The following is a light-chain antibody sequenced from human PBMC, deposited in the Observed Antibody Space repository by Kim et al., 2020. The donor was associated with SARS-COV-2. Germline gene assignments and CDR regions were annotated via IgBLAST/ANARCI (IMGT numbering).Light chain of an antibody. CDR2: DVT. V-gene: IGLV2-11*01. J-gene: IGLJ3*02. CDR3: CSYAASYTRV. Sequence: GKSVTISCTGTSSDVGGYNYVSWYQQHPGKAPKVLIYDVTKRPSGVPDRFSGPKSGNTASLTISGLQAEDEADYYCCSYAASYTRVFGGGTQLTVL. CDR1: SSDVGGYNY.